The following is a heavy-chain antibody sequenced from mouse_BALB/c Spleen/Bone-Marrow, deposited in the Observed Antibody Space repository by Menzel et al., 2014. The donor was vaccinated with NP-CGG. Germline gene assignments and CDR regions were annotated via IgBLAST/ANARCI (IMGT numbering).Heavy chain of an antibody. J-gene: IGHJ2*01. CDR1: GFNIKDTY. CDR2: IDPANGNA. Sequence: EVKVVESGAELVKPGASVRLSCTASGFNIKDTYMHWVKQRPDQGLEWIGRIDPANGNAKHDPKFQGKAAITADTSSNTTYLQLSSLTSEDTAVYYCAIYFYFDYWVQGTTLTVSS. V-gene: IGHV14-3*02. CDR3: AIYFYFDY. D-gene: IGHD2-3*01.